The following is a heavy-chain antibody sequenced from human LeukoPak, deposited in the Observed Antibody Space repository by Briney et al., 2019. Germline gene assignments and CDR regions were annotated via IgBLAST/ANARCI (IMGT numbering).Heavy chain of an antibody. Sequence: PSETLSLTCTVSGSSISNSNHYWGWIRQPPGKGLEWIRSISSSGSTYYNPSHKSRVTISVDMSKNQFSLKLTSVTAADTAVYFCARPVTVIRGVGWFDPWGQGTLVTVSS. V-gene: IGHV4-39*01. CDR2: ISSSGST. J-gene: IGHJ5*02. CDR1: GSSISNSNHY. CDR3: ARPVTVIRGVGWFDP. D-gene: IGHD3-10*01.